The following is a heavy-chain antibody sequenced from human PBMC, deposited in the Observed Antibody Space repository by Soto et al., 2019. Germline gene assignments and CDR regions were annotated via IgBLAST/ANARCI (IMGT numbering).Heavy chain of an antibody. V-gene: IGHV5-10-1*01. Sequence: HGESLKISCKGSEYSFTSYRINWVRQMPGKGLEWMGRIDPSDSYTNYSPSFQGHVTISVDKSISTAYLQWSGLKASDTAMYYCAREYSNSSGVYGMDVWGQGTTVTVSS. CDR3: AREYSNSSGVYGMDV. J-gene: IGHJ6*02. CDR2: IDPSDSYT. D-gene: IGHD6-6*01. CDR1: EYSFTSYR.